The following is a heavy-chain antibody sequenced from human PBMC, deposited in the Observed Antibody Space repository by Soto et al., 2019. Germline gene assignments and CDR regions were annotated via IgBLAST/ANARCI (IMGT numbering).Heavy chain of an antibody. J-gene: IGHJ6*02. CDR2: IIPIFGTA. V-gene: IGHV1-69*13. D-gene: IGHD6-13*01. Sequence: SVKVSCKASGGTFSSYAISWVRQAPGQGLEWMGGIIPIFGTANYAQKFQGRVTITADESTSTAYMELSSLRSEDTAVYYCARVRTSSWPHIIYYYYGMDVWGQGXTVTVSS. CDR1: GGTFSSYA. CDR3: ARVRTSSWPHIIYYYYGMDV.